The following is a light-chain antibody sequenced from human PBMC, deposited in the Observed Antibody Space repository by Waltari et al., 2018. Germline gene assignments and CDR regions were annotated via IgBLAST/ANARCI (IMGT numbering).Light chain of an antibody. CDR2: DVS. J-gene: IGLJ1*01. CDR1: SSDVGYSDS. Sequence: QSALSQPASVSVSFGQSITISCTGTSSDVGYSDSVSWYQHHPGKAPKFIIYDVSKRPSGVPNRFSGSKYGKRASLTISGLQPDDEAVYYCCAFAVGDTYVFGSGTNVTV. CDR3: CAFAVGDTYV. V-gene: IGLV2-23*02.